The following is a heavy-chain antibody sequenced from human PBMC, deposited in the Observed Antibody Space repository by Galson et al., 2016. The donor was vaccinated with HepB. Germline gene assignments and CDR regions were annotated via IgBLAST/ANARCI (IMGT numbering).Heavy chain of an antibody. CDR2: IGSGGSTI. J-gene: IGHJ4*02. D-gene: IGHD6-19*01. CDR1: GFTFSNYE. V-gene: IGHV3-48*03. CDR3: ARSKAGYTSGWDC. Sequence: SLRLSCAASGFTFSNYEMNWVRQAPGKGLEWLSYIGSGGSTIYYADSAKGRLTISRDDAKNSVYLQMNTPRGEDTAVNYCARSKAGYTSGWDCWGQGTLVTVSS.